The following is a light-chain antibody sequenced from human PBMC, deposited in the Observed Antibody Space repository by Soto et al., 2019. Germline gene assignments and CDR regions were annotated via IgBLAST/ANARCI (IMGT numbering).Light chain of an antibody. CDR2: GDS. CDR3: SSYTSSSTKV. V-gene: IGLV2-14*01. Sequence: QSALTQPASVSGSPGQSITISCTGTSSDVGGYDYVSWYQQHPGKAPKLMIYGDSNRPSGVSDRFSGSKSGNTASLTISGLQADDEADYYCSSYTSSSTKVFGGGTKVTVL. CDR1: SSDVGGYDY. J-gene: IGLJ2*01.